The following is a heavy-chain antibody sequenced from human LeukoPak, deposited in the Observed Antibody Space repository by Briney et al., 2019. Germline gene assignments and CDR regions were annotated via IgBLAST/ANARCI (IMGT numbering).Heavy chain of an antibody. CDR1: GSIVSTNS. Sequence: GGSLRLSCAASGSIVSTNSMTWVRQAPGRGLEWVSLIYSGGRTYYADSVKGRFTISSDNSKNTLYLQMNSLRPEDTAVYYCAREAAYFDCWGQGTLVTVSS. V-gene: IGHV3-53*01. CDR3: AREAAYFDC. D-gene: IGHD6-13*01. J-gene: IGHJ4*02. CDR2: IYSGGRT.